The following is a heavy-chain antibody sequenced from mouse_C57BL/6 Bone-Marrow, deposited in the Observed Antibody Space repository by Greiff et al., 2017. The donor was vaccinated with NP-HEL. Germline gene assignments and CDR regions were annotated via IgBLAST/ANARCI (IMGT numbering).Heavy chain of an antibody. CDR1: GYTFTSYW. Sequence: VQLQQPGAELVKPGASVKLSCKASGYTFTSYWMHWVKQRPGQGLEWIGMIHPNSGSTNYNEKFKSKATLTVDKSSSTAYMQLSSLTSEDSAVYYCARWYGYYPFAYWGQGTLVTVSA. V-gene: IGHV1-64*01. CDR3: ARWYGYYPFAY. CDR2: IHPNSGST. D-gene: IGHD2-3*01. J-gene: IGHJ3*01.